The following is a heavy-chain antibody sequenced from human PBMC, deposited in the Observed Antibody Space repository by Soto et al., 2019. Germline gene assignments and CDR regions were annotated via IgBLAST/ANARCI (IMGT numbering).Heavy chain of an antibody. CDR3: ARQGPMVRGHRPWWFDP. Sequence: PGESLKISCKGSGYSFTSYWIGWVRQMPGKGLEWMGIIYPGDSDTRYSPSFQGQVTISADKSISTAYLQWSSLKASDTAMYYCARQGPMVRGHRPWWFDPWGQGTLVTVSS. V-gene: IGHV5-51*01. D-gene: IGHD3-10*01. CDR1: GYSFTSYW. CDR2: IYPGDSDT. J-gene: IGHJ5*02.